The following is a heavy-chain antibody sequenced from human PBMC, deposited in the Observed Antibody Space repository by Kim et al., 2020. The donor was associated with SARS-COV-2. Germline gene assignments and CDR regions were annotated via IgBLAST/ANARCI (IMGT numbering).Heavy chain of an antibody. Sequence: SVKVSCKASGGTFSSYAISWVRQAPGQGLEWMGGIIPIFGTANYAQKFQGRVTITADESTSTAYMELSSLRSEDTAVYYCARLTVVVAATIGWFEPWGQGTMVTVSS. V-gene: IGHV1-69*13. J-gene: IGHJ5*02. CDR3: ARLTVVVAATIGWFEP. D-gene: IGHD2-15*01. CDR2: IIPIFGTA. CDR1: GGTFSSYA.